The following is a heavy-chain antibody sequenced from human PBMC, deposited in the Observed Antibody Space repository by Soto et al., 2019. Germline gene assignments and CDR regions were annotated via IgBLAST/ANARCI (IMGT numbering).Heavy chain of an antibody. D-gene: IGHD3-10*01. CDR3: ARVIRGVVNWFDT. V-gene: IGHV1-18*01. Sequence: ASVKVSCKTSGDTFTNFGLSWVRQAPGQGLEWMGWIATYNTNRNYAQKFQGRLTLTTDTSTSTAYMELKSLGYDDTAVYYCARVIRGVVNWFDTWGQGTLVTVS. J-gene: IGHJ5*02. CDR1: GDTFTNFG. CDR2: IATYNTNR.